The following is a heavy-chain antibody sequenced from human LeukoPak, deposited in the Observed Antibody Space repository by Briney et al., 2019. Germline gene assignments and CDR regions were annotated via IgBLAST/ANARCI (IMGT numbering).Heavy chain of an antibody. CDR2: ISYDGSNK. D-gene: IGHD3-22*01. J-gene: IGHJ4*02. CDR3: ASYYDSSGYHPSRFDY. CDR1: GFTVSSNY. V-gene: IGHV3-30*03. Sequence: QPGGSLRLSCAASGFTVSSNYMGWVRQAPGKGLEWVAVISYDGSNKYYADSVKGRFTISRDNSKNTLYLQMDSLRSDDTAVYYCASYYDSSGYHPSRFDYWGQGTLVTVSS.